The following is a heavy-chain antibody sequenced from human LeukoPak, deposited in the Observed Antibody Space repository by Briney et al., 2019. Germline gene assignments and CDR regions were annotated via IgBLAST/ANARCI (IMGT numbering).Heavy chain of an antibody. J-gene: IGHJ4*02. D-gene: IGHD4-23*01. V-gene: IGHV3-74*01. CDR3: ASPPYGGNSGNFDY. Sequence: PGESLRLSCAASGFTFSSYWMHWVRQAPGKGLVWVSRINSDGSITRYADSVRGRFTVSRDNAKNTLYLQMNSLRAEDTAVYYCASPPYGGNSGNFDYWGQGTLVTVSS. CDR2: INSDGSIT. CDR1: GFTFSSYW.